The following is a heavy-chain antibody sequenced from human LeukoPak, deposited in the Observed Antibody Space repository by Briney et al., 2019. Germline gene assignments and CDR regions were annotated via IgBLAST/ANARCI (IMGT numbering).Heavy chain of an antibody. J-gene: IGHJ4*02. CDR2: IYPGDSET. V-gene: IGHV5-51*01. D-gene: IGHD2-2*01. Sequence: GESLKISCTGSGYSFTNYWIAWVRQTPGKGLERMGIIYPGDSETTYSPSFQGQVTISADKSITTTYLQWSRLKASDTAMYYCARGRGYCSSSSCYDFDYWGQGTLVTVSS. CDR3: ARGRGYCSSSSCYDFDY. CDR1: GYSFTNYW.